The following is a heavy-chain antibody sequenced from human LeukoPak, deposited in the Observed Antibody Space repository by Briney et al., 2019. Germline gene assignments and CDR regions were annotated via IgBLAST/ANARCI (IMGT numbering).Heavy chain of an antibody. CDR2: ISGSGGST. CDR3: AKDWYDYIWGSYRVPFDY. Sequence: GGSLRLSCAASGFTFSSYAMSWVHQAPGKGLEWVSAISGSGGSTYYADSVKGRFTISRDNSKNTLYLQMNSLRAEDTAVYYCAKDWYDYIWGSYRVPFDYWGQGTLVTVSS. V-gene: IGHV3-23*01. J-gene: IGHJ4*02. CDR1: GFTFSSYA. D-gene: IGHD3-16*02.